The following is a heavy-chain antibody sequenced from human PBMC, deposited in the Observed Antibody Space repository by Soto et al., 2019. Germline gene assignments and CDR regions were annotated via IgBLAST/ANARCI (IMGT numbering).Heavy chain of an antibody. CDR3: AIHDKFYNYGMDV. J-gene: IGHJ6*02. CDR2: ISSSSNII. CDR1: GFIFSSYP. V-gene: IGHV3-48*02. Sequence: GGSLRLSCATSGFIFSSYPMNWVRQAPGKGLEWVSYISSSSNIIYYADSVKGRFTISRDNAKNSLYLQINSLRDEDTAIYYCAIHDKFYNYGMDVWGQGTTVTVSS.